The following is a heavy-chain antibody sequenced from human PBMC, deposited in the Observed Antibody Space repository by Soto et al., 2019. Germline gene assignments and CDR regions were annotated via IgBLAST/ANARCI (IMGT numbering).Heavy chain of an antibody. CDR2: IGHLETP. V-gene: IGHV4-30-2*06. D-gene: IGHD2-15*01. CDR3: ARGGGYDSFDF. J-gene: IGHJ4*02. CDR1: GVAMTYGGYS. Sequence: SSESLSLTCSVSGVAMTYGGYSWSWIRQSRERGLEWLGYIGHLETPYYTPSFTSLLSLSIHRTRNQFSLSLSSMTAPAHALYYCARGGGYDSFDFWGQGIQVTVSS.